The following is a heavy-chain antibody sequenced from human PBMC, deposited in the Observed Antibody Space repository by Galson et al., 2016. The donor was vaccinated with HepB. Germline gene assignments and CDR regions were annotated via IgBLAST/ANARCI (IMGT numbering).Heavy chain of an antibody. J-gene: IGHJ4*02. D-gene: IGHD4-17*01. CDR2: ISCAGGSA. CDR1: GFTFNSYS. V-gene: IGHV3-NL1*01. Sequence: SLRLSCAAFGFTFNSYSMDWVRQAPGEGLEWVAVISCAGGSAFYSDSVKGRFTISRDDSKNTLYLQMTSLRDEDTAVYYCARATAVATRISAYFDLWGQGTQVTVSS. CDR3: ARATAVATRISAYFDL.